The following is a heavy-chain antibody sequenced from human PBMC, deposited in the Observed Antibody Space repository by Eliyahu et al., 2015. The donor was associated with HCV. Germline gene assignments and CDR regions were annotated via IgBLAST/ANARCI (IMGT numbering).Heavy chain of an antibody. D-gene: IGHD1-7*01. CDR2: IIPIFGTA. CDR3: ARGPQRYSITGTTADLFDY. V-gene: IGHV1-69*06. CDR1: GGTFSSYA. J-gene: IGHJ4*02. Sequence: QVQLVQSGAEVKKPGSSVKVSCKASGGTFSSYAISWVRQAPGQGLEWMGGIIPIFGTANYAQKFQGRVTITADKSTSTAYMELSSLRSEDTAVYYCARGPQRYSITGTTADLFDYWGQGTLVTVSS.